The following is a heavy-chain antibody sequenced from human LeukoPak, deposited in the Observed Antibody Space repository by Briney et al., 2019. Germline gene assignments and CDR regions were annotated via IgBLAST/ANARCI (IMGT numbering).Heavy chain of an antibody. Sequence: SXXXXXXTFXXXAMSWXXXAPGXXLEXGXAISGSGGSTYYADSVKGRFTISRDNSKNSLYLQMNSLRAEDTAVYYCARGGSGYDWADYWGQGTLVTVSS. V-gene: IGHV3-23*01. CDR1: XXTFXXXA. CDR2: ISGSGGST. CDR3: ARGGSGYDWADY. J-gene: IGHJ4*02. D-gene: IGHD5-12*01.